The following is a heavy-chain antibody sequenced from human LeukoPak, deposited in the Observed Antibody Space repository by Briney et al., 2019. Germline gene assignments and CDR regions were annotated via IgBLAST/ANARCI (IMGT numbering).Heavy chain of an antibody. CDR1: GFTFSVYY. V-gene: IGHV3-11*04. J-gene: IGHJ6*03. CDR2: ISRSGSTI. D-gene: IGHD3-10*02. Sequence: GESLRLSCAVSGFTFSVYYMSWLRQAPGKGLEWVSYISRSGSTIYYADSVKGRFTITRDNAKNTLYLQMNSLRAEGAAVYYCAELGITMIGCGWGKGATVT. CDR3: AELGITMIGCG.